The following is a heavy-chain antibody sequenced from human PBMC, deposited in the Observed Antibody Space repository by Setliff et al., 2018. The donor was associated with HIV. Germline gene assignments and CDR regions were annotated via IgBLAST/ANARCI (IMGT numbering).Heavy chain of an antibody. CDR3: ASAGAWQRNALDI. V-gene: IGHV1-46*01. D-gene: IGHD5-12*01. CDR1: GYSFTNHY. J-gene: IGHJ3*02. Sequence: GASVKVSCKPSGYSFTNHYMHWVRQAPGQGLEWMGVINPTGGSTRNTHKIQGRVAMTRDTSTSTVYMELSSLISEDTAVYYCASAGAWQRNALDIWGQGTMVTFS. CDR2: INPTGGST.